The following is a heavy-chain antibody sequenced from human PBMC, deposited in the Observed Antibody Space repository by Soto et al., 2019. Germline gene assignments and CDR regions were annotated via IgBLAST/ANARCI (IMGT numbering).Heavy chain of an antibody. J-gene: IGHJ6*02. CDR1: GYTFTSYA. V-gene: IGHV1-3*01. CDR3: AGERGIAESYGMDV. CDR2: INAGNGNT. D-gene: IGHD6-13*01. Sequence: GASVKVSCKASGYTFTSYAMHWVRQAPGQRLEWMGWINAGNGNTKYSQKFQGRVTITRDTSASTAYMELSSLRSEGTAVYYCAGERGIAESYGMDVWGQGTTVTVSS.